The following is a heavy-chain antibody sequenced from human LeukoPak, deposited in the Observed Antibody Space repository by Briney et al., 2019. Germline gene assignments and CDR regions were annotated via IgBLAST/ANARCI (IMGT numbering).Heavy chain of an antibody. J-gene: IGHJ4*02. CDR3: ARSGYSYGSRFDY. Sequence: SSETLSLTCTVSGVSISSYYWSWIRQPPGKGLEWIGYIYYSGSTNYNPSLKSRLTISVDTSKNQFSLKLSSVTAADTAVYYCARSGYSYGSRFDYWGQGTLVTVSS. V-gene: IGHV4-59*01. D-gene: IGHD5-18*01. CDR2: IYYSGST. CDR1: GVSISSYY.